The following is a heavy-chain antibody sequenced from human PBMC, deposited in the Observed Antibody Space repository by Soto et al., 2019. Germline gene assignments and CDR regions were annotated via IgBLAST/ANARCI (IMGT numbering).Heavy chain of an antibody. D-gene: IGHD2-15*01. J-gene: IGHJ4*02. Sequence: PSETLSLTCAVYGGSSSGYYWSWIRQPPGKGLEWIGEINHSGSTNYNPSLKSRVTISVDTSKNQFSLKLSSVTAADTAVYYCARAWGRVFDYWGQGTLVTVSS. CDR1: GGSSSGYY. CDR3: ARAWGRVFDY. V-gene: IGHV4-34*01. CDR2: INHSGST.